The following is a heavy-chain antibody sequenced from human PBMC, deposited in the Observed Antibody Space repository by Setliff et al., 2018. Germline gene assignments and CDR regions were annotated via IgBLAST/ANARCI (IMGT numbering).Heavy chain of an antibody. J-gene: IGHJ3*02. Sequence: GASVKVSCKASGYTFTSHYMYWVRQAPGLGLEWMGTINPSSGRTSYAQKFQGRVTMTRDTSTSTVYMDMSSLRSEDTAVYYCARDVFPYHYEGAFDIWGQGTMVTVS. V-gene: IGHV1-46*01. D-gene: IGHD3-22*01. CDR3: ARDVFPYHYEGAFDI. CDR2: INPSSGRT. CDR1: GYTFTSHY.